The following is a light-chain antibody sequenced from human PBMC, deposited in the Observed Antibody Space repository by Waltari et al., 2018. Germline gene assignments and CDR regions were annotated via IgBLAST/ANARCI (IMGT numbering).Light chain of an antibody. CDR3: CSFAGSYTYV. CDR1: SRDVGGYQY. CDR2: DVS. Sequence: QSALTQPRSVSGSPGQSVTISCTGTSRDVGGYQYVSWFQHHPGKVPKLLIYDVSERPSDVPDRFSGSKSANTASLTISGLQTEDEADYYCCSFAGSYTYVFGTGTRVTVL. V-gene: IGLV2-11*01. J-gene: IGLJ1*01.